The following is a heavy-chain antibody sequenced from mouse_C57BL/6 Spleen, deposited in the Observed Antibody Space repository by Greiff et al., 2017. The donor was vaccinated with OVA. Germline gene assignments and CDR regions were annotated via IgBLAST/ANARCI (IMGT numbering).Heavy chain of an antibody. CDR3: SCEAAYSTGRRYDFDY. V-gene: IGHV1-15*01. D-gene: IGHD1-1*01. CDR1: GYTFTDYE. J-gene: IGHJ2*01. Sequence: QVHVKQSGAELVWPGASVTLSCKASGYTFTDYEMHWVKQTPVHGLEWIGAIDPETGGTAYNQKFKGKAILTADKSSRTAYMELRSLRSVDSAVYSCSCEAAYSTGRRYDFDYWGQGTTLTVSS. CDR2: IDPETGGT.